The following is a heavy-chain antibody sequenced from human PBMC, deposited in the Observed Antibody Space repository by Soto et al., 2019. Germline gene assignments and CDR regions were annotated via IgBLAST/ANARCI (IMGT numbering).Heavy chain of an antibody. Sequence: GASVKVSCKASGYTFTSYAMHWVRQAPGQRLEWMGWINAGNGNTKYSQKFQDRVTITRDTSASTAYVELSSLRSEDTAVYYCAGHAAAAAHDYYYYGMDVWGQGTTVTVSS. J-gene: IGHJ6*02. CDR1: GYTFTSYA. D-gene: IGHD6-13*01. V-gene: IGHV1-3*01. CDR2: INAGNGNT. CDR3: AGHAAAAAHDYYYYGMDV.